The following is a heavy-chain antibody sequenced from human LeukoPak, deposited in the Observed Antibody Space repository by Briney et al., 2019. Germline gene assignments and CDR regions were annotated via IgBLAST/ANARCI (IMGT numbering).Heavy chain of an antibody. D-gene: IGHD5-24*01. J-gene: IGHJ6*03. CDR2: IYYSGST. CDR3: ARVRLSDGYNPYYYYYYMDV. CDR1: GGSISSSSYY. Sequence: SETLSLTCTVSGGSISSSSYYWGWIRQPPGKGLEWIGSIYYSGSTYYNPSLKSRVTISVDTSKNQFSLKLSSVTAADTAVYYCARVRLSDGYNPYYYYYYMDVWGKGTTVTVSS. V-gene: IGHV4-39*07.